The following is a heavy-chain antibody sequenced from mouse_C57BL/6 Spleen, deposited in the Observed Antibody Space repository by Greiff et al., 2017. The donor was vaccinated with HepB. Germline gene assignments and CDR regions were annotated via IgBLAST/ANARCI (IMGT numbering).Heavy chain of an antibody. CDR1: GFSLTSYA. J-gene: IGHJ2*01. CDR2: IWTGGGT. V-gene: IGHV2-9-1*01. D-gene: IGHD2-4*01. Sequence: VQLQQSGPGLVAPSQSLSITCTVSGFSLTSYAISWVRQPPGKGLEWLGVIWTGGGTNYNSALKSRLSISKDNSKSQVFLKMNSLQTDDTARYYCARKGLYYDYDADYFDYWGQGTTLTVSS. CDR3: ARKGLYYDYDADYFDY.